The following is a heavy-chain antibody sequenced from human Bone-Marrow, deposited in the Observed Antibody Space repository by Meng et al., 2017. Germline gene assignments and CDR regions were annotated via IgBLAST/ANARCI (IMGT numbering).Heavy chain of an antibody. V-gene: IGHV4-61*01. CDR2: IYYSGST. J-gene: IGHJ5*02. Sequence: QVQLQETVPGLVRPLETLSLTCTVSGGSVSSGSYYWSWIRQPPGKGLEWIGYIYYSGSTNYNPSLKSRVTISVDTSKNQFSLKLSSVTAADTAVYYCAREVSPYYYGSGSENWFDPWGQGTLVTVSS. CDR1: GGSVSSGSYY. CDR3: AREVSPYYYGSGSENWFDP. D-gene: IGHD3-10*01.